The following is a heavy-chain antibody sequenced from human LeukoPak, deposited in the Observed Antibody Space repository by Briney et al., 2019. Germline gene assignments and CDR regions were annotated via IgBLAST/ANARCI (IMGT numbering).Heavy chain of an antibody. Sequence: SETLSLTCTVSGGSISSYYWSWIRQPPGKGLEWIGYIYYSGSTNYNPSLKSRVTISVDTSKNQFSLKLSSVTAADTAVYYCARHGPYYYDSSGYYLPDAFDIWGQGTMVTVSS. D-gene: IGHD3-22*01. J-gene: IGHJ3*02. V-gene: IGHV4-59*08. CDR3: ARHGPYYYDSSGYYLPDAFDI. CDR1: GGSISSYY. CDR2: IYYSGST.